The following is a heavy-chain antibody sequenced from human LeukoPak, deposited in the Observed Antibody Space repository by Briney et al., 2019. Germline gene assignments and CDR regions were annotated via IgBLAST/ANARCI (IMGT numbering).Heavy chain of an antibody. CDR2: IYYSGST. CDR1: GGSISSSSYY. J-gene: IGHJ4*02. CDR3: ARLVTVDYYFDY. D-gene: IGHD5-18*01. Sequence: SETLSLTCTVSGGSISSSSYYWGWIRQPPGKGLEWIGSIYYSGSTYYNPSLKSRVTISVDTSKNQFSLKLSSVTPADTAVYYCARLVTVDYYFDYWGQGTLVTVSS. V-gene: IGHV4-39*01.